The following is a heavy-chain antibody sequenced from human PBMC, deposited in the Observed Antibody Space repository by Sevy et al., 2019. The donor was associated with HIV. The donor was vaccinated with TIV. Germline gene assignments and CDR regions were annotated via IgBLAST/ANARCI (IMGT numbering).Heavy chain of an antibody. V-gene: IGHV3-23*01. CDR2: ISDNGGET. Sequence: GGSLRLSCAVSGFNFGSYSMNWVRQGPGKGLEWVAGISDNGGETYHAVSVKGRFTVARDNSKNTLFLQMNSLRAEDTAVYYCAKTIFGVAHVFDMWGQGTMVTVSS. D-gene: IGHD3-3*01. CDR3: AKTIFGVAHVFDM. CDR1: GFNFGSYS. J-gene: IGHJ3*02.